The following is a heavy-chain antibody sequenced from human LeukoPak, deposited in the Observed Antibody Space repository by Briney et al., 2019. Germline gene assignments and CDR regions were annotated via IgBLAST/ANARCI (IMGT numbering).Heavy chain of an antibody. D-gene: IGHD6-6*01. CDR1: GGSINGYY. Sequence: SETLSLTCTVSGGSINGYYWNWIRQPPGKALEWIGFIYSSGTTNYTPSLKSRVTISLDTSNKQFSLRLTSVPAADTAVYFCARVASRSISSRCFDHWGQGTLVTVPS. V-gene: IGHV4-4*08. CDR3: ARVASRSISSRCFDH. J-gene: IGHJ4*02. CDR2: IYSSGTT.